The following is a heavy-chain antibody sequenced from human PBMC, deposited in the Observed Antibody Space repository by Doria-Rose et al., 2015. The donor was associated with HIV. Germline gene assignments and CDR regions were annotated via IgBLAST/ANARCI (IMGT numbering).Heavy chain of an antibody. J-gene: IGHJ4*02. Sequence: VTLKESGPVLVKPTETLTLTCTVSGVSLSSPGMGGSWIRQPPGKALEWLAHILSDDERSYPTSLKSRLTISRGTSKSQVVLTMTDMDPVDTATYYCARIKSSRWYHKYYFDFWGQGTLVIVSA. V-gene: IGHV2-26*01. CDR3: ARIKSSRWYHKYYFDF. CDR2: ILSDDER. D-gene: IGHD6-13*01. CDR1: GVSLSSPGMG.